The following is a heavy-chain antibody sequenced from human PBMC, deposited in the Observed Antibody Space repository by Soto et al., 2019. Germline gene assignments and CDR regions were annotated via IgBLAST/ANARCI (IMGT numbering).Heavy chain of an antibody. Sequence: ASVKVSCKASGYTFTSYGISWVRQAPGQGLEWMGWISAYNGNTNYAQKLQGRVTMTTDTSTSTAYMELRSLRSDDTAVYYCARTSYYDFWSGYPPYYFDYWGQGTLVTVSS. J-gene: IGHJ4*02. CDR2: ISAYNGNT. D-gene: IGHD3-3*01. CDR1: GYTFTSYG. V-gene: IGHV1-18*01. CDR3: ARTSYYDFWSGYPPYYFDY.